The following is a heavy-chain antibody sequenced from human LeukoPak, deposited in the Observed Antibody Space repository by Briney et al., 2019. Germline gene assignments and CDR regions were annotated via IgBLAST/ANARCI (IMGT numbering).Heavy chain of an antibody. CDR1: GYNFASYW. V-gene: IGHV5-51*01. Sequence: GESLKISCEGSGYNFASYWIAWVRQMPGKGLEWMGFIFPGDSDSRYSPSFQGQVTISADKSISTAYLQWSSLKASDTAMYYCVRHVAYCSGGSCRYFDYWGQGTLVTVSS. D-gene: IGHD2-15*01. CDR3: VRHVAYCSGGSCRYFDY. CDR2: IFPGDSDS. J-gene: IGHJ4*02.